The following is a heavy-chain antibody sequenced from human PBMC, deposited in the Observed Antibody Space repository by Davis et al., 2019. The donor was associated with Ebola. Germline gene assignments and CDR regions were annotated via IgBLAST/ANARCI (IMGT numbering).Heavy chain of an antibody. D-gene: IGHD1-26*01. CDR2: ISGSGGST. J-gene: IGHJ1*01. CDR3: ARGRGWELAEYFQH. CDR1: GFTFSSYA. Sequence: GESLKISCAASGFTFSSYAMSWVRQAPGKGLEWVSAISGSGGSTYYADSVKGRFTISRDNSKNTLYLQMNSLRAEDTAVYYCARGRGWELAEYFQHWGQGTLVTVSS. V-gene: IGHV3-23*01.